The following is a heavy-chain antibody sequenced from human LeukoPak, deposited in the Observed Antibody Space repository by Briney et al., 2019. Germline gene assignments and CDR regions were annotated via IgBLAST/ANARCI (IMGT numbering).Heavy chain of an antibody. Sequence: VGSLRLSCAASGFTFSSYGMHWVRQAPGKGPEWVAFIRYDGSNKYCADSVKGRVTISRDNSKNTLYLQMNSLRAEDTAVYYCAKDNLYGLWPLDNWGQETLVTVSS. CDR2: IRYDGSNK. CDR3: AKDNLYGLWPLDN. CDR1: GFTFSSYG. V-gene: IGHV3-30*02. D-gene: IGHD5-18*01. J-gene: IGHJ4*02.